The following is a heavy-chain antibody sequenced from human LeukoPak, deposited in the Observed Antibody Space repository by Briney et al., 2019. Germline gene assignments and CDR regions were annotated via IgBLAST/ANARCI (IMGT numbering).Heavy chain of an antibody. CDR2: ISHDGSNT. D-gene: IGHD5-12*01. J-gene: IGHJ4*02. Sequence: GGSLRLACAASGFTFSRSAVHWVRQAPGKGLEWVAVISHDGSNTDYTDSVKGRFTISRDNSKNTLYLQMNSLRAEDTAVYYCAKEMKPWMHFDYWGQGTLVTVSS. V-gene: IGHV3-30*18. CDR3: AKEMKPWMHFDY. CDR1: GFTFSRSA.